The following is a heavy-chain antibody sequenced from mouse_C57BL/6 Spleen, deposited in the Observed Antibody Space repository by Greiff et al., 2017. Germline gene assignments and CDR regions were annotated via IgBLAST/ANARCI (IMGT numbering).Heavy chain of an antibody. CDR2: IDPSDSYT. CDR1: GYTFTSYW. CDR3: ARGGRGYCALDY. V-gene: IGHV1-69*01. Sequence: VQLQQPGAELVMPGASVKLSCKASGYTFTSYWMHWVKQRPGQGLEWIGEIDPSDSYTNYNQKFKGKSTLTVDKSSSTAYMQLSSLTSEDSAVYYCARGGRGYCALDYWGQGTSVTVSS. J-gene: IGHJ4*01. D-gene: IGHD3-3*01.